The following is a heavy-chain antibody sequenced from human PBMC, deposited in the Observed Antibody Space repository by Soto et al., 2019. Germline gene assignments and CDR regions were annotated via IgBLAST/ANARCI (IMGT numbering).Heavy chain of an antibody. CDR2: ISAYNGNT. CDR3: ARNHLGWIWSGYYGYYYYGMDV. CDR1: GYTFTSYY. V-gene: IGHV1-18*04. D-gene: IGHD3-3*01. Sequence: GASVKVSCKASGYTFTSYYMHWVRQAPGQGLEWMGWISAYNGNTNYAQKLQGRVTMTTDTSTSTAYMELRSLRSDDTAVYYCARNHLGWIWSGYYGYYYYGMDVWGQGTTVTVSS. J-gene: IGHJ6*02.